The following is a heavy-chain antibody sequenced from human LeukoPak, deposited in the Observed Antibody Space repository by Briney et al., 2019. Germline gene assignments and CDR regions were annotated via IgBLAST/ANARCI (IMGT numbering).Heavy chain of an antibody. Sequence: SETLSLTCNVSSGSISSYYWSWIRQPPGKGLEWIGSIYYSGSTYYNPSLKSRVTISVDTSKNQFSLKLSSVTAADTAVYYCARGTEGGQKWGQGTLVTVSS. J-gene: IGHJ4*02. CDR1: SGSISSYY. V-gene: IGHV4-59*05. CDR2: IYYSGST. D-gene: IGHD1-1*01. CDR3: ARGTEGGQK.